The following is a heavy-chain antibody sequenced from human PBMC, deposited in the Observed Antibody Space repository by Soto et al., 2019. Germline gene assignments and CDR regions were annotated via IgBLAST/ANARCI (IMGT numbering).Heavy chain of an antibody. Sequence: GGSLRLSCAASGFTFSSYAMSWVRQAPGKGLEWVSAISGSGGSTYYADSVKGRFTISRDNSKNTLYLQMNSLRAEDTAVYYCAKDWARSGYSSGWYGDYWGQGTLVTVSS. CDR3: AKDWARSGYSSGWYGDY. V-gene: IGHV3-23*01. CDR2: ISGSGGST. J-gene: IGHJ4*02. D-gene: IGHD6-19*01. CDR1: GFTFSSYA.